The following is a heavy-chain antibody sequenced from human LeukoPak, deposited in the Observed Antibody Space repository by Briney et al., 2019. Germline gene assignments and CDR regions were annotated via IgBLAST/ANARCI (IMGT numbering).Heavy chain of an antibody. Sequence: ASVKVSCKASGYTFTSYYMHWVRQAPGQGLEWMGLINPTGGSTGYAQKFQGRVTMTRDMSTSTDYMELSSLRSEDTAIYYCARDPRGMSFDYWGQGTLVTVSS. CDR2: INPTGGST. CDR1: GYTFTSYY. J-gene: IGHJ4*02. CDR3: ARDPRGMSFDY. D-gene: IGHD3-10*01. V-gene: IGHV1-46*01.